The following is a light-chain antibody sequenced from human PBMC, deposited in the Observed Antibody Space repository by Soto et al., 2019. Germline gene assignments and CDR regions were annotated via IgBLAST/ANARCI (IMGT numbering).Light chain of an antibody. V-gene: IGKV1D-12*01. CDR1: QDIASY. CDR2: GAS. Sequence: DIQMTQSPSSVSASVGDRVTITCRASQDIASYLAWYQQTPGNAPKLLIYGASTLHSGVSSRFSGSGSGTDFTLTISSLQTEDSATYYCQHANSFPPTFGQGTRLDLK. CDR3: QHANSFPPT. J-gene: IGKJ5*01.